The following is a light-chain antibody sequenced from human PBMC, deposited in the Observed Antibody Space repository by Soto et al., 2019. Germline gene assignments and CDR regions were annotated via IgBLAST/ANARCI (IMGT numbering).Light chain of an antibody. CDR2: GNS. V-gene: IGLV1-40*01. CDR3: QSYDSSPG. J-gene: IGLJ3*02. Sequence: QYVLTQPPSVSGAPGQRVTISCTGSSSNIGAGYDVHWYQQLPGTAPKLLIYGNSNRPSGVPDRFSGSKSGTSASPAIAGLQVEDEADYYCQSYDSSPGFGGGTKLTVL. CDR1: SSNIGAGYD.